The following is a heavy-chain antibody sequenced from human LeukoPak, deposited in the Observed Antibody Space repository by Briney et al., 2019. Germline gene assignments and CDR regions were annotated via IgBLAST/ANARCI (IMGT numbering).Heavy chain of an antibody. J-gene: IGHJ4*02. Sequence: ASVKVSCKASGGTFSSYAISWVRQAPGQGLEWMGRIIPILGIANYAQKFQGRVTITADKSTSTAYMELSSLRSEDTAVYYCAREFRGDDYGDYDPLYHFDYWGQGTLVTVSS. CDR2: IIPILGIA. CDR1: GGTFSSYA. V-gene: IGHV1-69*04. CDR3: AREFRGDDYGDYDPLYHFDY. D-gene: IGHD4-17*01.